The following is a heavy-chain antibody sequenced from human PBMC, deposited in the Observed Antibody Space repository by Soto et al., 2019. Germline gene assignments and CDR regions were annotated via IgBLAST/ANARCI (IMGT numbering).Heavy chain of an antibody. Sequence: SMGLSCAASGFTFDDYAMHWFRQAQGKGLEWVSGISWNSGSIGYADSVKGRFTISRDNAKNSLYLQMNSLRAEDTALYYCAKDTYRGIAVAGSRNYYYGMDVWGQGTTVTVSS. CDR3: AKDTYRGIAVAGSRNYYYGMDV. D-gene: IGHD6-19*01. CDR2: ISWNSGSI. CDR1: GFTFDDYA. V-gene: IGHV3-9*01. J-gene: IGHJ6*02.